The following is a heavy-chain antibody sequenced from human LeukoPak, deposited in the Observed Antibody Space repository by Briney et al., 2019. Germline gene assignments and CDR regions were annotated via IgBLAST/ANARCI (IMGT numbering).Heavy chain of an antibody. CDR3: AKGKGPPLHGGNGFWYFDL. CDR1: GFTFNIYA. CDR2: ISGSGVST. V-gene: IGHV3-23*01. D-gene: IGHD4-23*01. J-gene: IGHJ2*01. Sequence: GGSLRLSCAASGFTFNIYAMSWVRQAPGKGLEWVSTISGSGVSTYYADSVKGRFTISRDNSKNTLYLQMNSLRAEDTAVYYCAKGKGPPLHGGNGFWYFDLWGRGTLVTVSS.